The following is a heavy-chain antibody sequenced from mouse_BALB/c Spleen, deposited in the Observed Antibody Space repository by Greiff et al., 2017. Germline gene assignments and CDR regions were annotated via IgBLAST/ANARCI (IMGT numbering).Heavy chain of an antibody. V-gene: IGHV1-7*01. J-gene: IGHJ4*01. D-gene: IGHD2-2*01. CDR2: INPSTGYT. CDR1: GYTFTSYW. Sequence: VQLQQSGAELAKPGASVKMSCKASGYTFTSYWMHWVKQRPGQGLEWIGYINPSTGYTEYNQKFKDKATLTADKSSSTAYMQLSSLTSEDSAVYYCARGGLPYYYAMDYWGQGTSVTVSS. CDR3: ARGGLPYYYAMDY.